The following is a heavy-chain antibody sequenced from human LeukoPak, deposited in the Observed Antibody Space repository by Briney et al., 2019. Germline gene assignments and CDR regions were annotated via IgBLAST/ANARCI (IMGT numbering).Heavy chain of an antibody. D-gene: IGHD1-1*01. Sequence: VSVKVSCKASGYTFTTYGISWVRQAPGQGLEWMGWVSGNNGNTNYAQKLQGRVTMTTDTSTNTAYMELRSLRSDDTAVYYWARDFYHSGTNWYDVFDVWGQGTMVTVSS. J-gene: IGHJ3*01. CDR1: GYTFTTYG. V-gene: IGHV1-18*01. CDR3: ARDFYHSGTNWYDVFDV. CDR2: VSGNNGNT.